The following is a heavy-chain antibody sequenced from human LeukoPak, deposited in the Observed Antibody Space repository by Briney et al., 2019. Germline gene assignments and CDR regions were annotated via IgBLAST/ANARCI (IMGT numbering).Heavy chain of an antibody. CDR1: GDYISSSSYY. CDR2: IYHSGRT. V-gene: IGHV4-39*01. Sequence: SETLSLTCADSGDYISSSSYYWGWIRQSPGTGLEWIGDIYHSGRTYYNPSLKSRVAISIGTSKNQFSLRLRSMTAADTAVFYCARRRYYDSTGYFEWGRGTLVTVSS. D-gene: IGHD3-22*01. CDR3: ARRRYYDSTGYFE. J-gene: IGHJ1*01.